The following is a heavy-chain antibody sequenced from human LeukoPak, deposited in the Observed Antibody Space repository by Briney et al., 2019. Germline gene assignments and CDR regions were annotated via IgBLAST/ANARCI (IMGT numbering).Heavy chain of an antibody. CDR2: IRYDGGNK. D-gene: IGHD4-23*01. J-gene: IGHJ4*02. CDR3: AKVSYNGNFHFDY. CDR1: GFTFSNYG. V-gene: IGHV3-30*02. Sequence: PGGSLRLSCAASGFTFSNYGMHWVRQAPGKGLEWVAFIRYDGGNKYYADSVKGRFTISRDNSNNTVDLQMNSLRAEDTAVYYCAKVSYNGNFHFDYWGQGTLVTVSS.